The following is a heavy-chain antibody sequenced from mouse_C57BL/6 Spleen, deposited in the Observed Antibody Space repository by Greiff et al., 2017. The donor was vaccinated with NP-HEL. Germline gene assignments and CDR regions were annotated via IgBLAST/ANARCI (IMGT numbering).Heavy chain of an antibody. J-gene: IGHJ1*03. V-gene: IGHV5-17*01. CDR1: GFTFSDYG. CDR2: ISSGSSTI. CDR3: ARPATGKRYFDV. Sequence: EVQLQESGGGLVKPGGSLKLSCAASGFTFSDYGMHWVRQAPEKGLEWVAYISSGSSTIYYADTVKGRFTISRDNAKNTLFLQMTSLRSEDTAMYYCARPATGKRYFDVWGTGTTVTVSS. D-gene: IGHD4-1*02.